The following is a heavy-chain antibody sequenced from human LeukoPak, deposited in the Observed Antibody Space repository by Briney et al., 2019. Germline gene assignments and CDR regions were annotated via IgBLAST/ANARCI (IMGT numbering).Heavy chain of an antibody. CDR3: ARCPGYSSGWYEGYFDY. CDR1: GYTFTSYG. J-gene: IGHJ4*02. V-gene: IGHV1-18*01. CDR2: ISAYNGNT. Sequence: ASVKVSCKASGYTFTSYGISWVRQAPGQGLEWMGWISAYNGNTNYAQKLQGRVTMTTDTSTSTAYMELRSLGSDDTAVYYCARCPGYSSGWYEGYFDYWGQGTLVTVSS. D-gene: IGHD6-19*01.